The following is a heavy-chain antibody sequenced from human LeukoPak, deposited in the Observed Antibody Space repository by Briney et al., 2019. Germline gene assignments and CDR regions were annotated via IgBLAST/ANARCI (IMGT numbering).Heavy chain of an antibody. V-gene: IGHV3-30*18. D-gene: IGHD3-10*01. CDR3: AKAGLLWFGELFY. CDR1: GFTFSSYG. J-gene: IGHJ4*02. Sequence: GGSLRLSCAASGFTFSSYGMHWVRQAPGKGLEWVAVISYDGSNKYYADSVEGRFTISRDNSKNTLYLQMNSLRAEDTAVYYCAKAGLLWFGELFYWGQGTLVTVSS. CDR2: ISYDGSNK.